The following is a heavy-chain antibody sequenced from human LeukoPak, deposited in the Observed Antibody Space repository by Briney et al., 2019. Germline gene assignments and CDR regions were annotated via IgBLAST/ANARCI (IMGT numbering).Heavy chain of an antibody. Sequence: KXSCKASGGTFSSYTISWVRQAPGQGLEWMGRIIPILGIANYAQKFQGRVTITAEKSTSTAYMELSSLRSEDTAVYYCARDDNSGSTPYWGQGTLVTVSS. CDR1: GGTFSSYT. V-gene: IGHV1-69*04. D-gene: IGHD1-26*01. J-gene: IGHJ4*02. CDR3: ARDDNSGSTPY. CDR2: IIPILGIA.